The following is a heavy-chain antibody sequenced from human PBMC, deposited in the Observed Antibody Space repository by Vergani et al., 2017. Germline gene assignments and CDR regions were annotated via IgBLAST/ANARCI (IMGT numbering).Heavy chain of an antibody. CDR3: ARRHNYYQNDVHLGFDK. J-gene: IGHJ4*02. Sequence: QVTLRESGPALVKATETLTLPCSVSGFSLSTSGMCVSWIRQPPGKALEWLGRIDWADDKFYNTSLKTRLTFSKDTSKSQVVLTMTNMEPLDTATYYCARRHNYYQNDVHLGFDKWGRGIRVTVSS. V-gene: IGHV2-70*17. CDR2: IDWADDK. CDR1: GFSLSTSGMC. D-gene: IGHD3-10*01.